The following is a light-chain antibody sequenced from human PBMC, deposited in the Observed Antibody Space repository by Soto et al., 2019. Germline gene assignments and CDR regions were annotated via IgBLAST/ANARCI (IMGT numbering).Light chain of an antibody. CDR3: CSYAGSYTHV. J-gene: IGLJ1*01. Sequence: QSALTQPRSVSGSPGQSVTISCTGTSSDVGGYNYVSWYQQHPGKAPKLMIYDVSKRPSVVPHRFSGSKSGNTASLTISGLEAEDEADYYYCSYAGSYTHVFGTGTKLTVL. V-gene: IGLV2-11*01. CDR2: DVS. CDR1: SSDVGGYNY.